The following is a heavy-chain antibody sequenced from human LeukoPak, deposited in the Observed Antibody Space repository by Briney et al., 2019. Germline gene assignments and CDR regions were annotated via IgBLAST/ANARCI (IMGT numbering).Heavy chain of an antibody. CDR3: ARDASNYGEGFGY. J-gene: IGHJ4*02. CDR2: VSSSGAVT. CDR1: GFTFSDYY. D-gene: IGHD5-24*01. V-gene: IGHV3-11*04. Sequence: GGSLRLSCAASGFTFSDYYMSWIRQAPGKGLEWVSQVSSSGAVTSYTDSLKGRFTISRDNAKKSLYLQMNDLRAEDTAVYYCARDASNYGEGFGYWGQGTLITVSS.